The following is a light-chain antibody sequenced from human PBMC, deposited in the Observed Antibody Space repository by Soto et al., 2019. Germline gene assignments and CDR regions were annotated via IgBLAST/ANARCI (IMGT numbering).Light chain of an antibody. Sequence: QSVLTQPPSVSGAPGQRVTISCTGSSSNIGAGYHVHWYQHLPGTAPKLLIYGNSNRPSGVPDRFTGSKSGTSASLAITGLQAEDAGDYYCQSYDSRLSAWVFGGGTQLTVL. V-gene: IGLV1-40*01. CDR2: GNS. CDR3: QSYDSRLSAWV. CDR1: SSNIGAGYH. J-gene: IGLJ7*01.